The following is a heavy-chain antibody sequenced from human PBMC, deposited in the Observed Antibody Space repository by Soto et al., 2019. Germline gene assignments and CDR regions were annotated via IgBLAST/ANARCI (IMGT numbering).Heavy chain of an antibody. CDR3: ARGGGSSGYPEMGFDY. V-gene: IGHV1-46*01. D-gene: IGHD3-22*01. J-gene: IGHJ4*02. CDR2: INPSGGST. Sequence: QVQLVQSGAEVKKPGASVKVSCKASGYTFTSYYMHWVRQAPGQGLEWMGIINPSGGSTSYAQKFQGRVTMTRDTSTSTVYMELSSLRSEDTAVYYCARGGGSSGYPEMGFDYWGQGTLVTVSS. CDR1: GYTFTSYY.